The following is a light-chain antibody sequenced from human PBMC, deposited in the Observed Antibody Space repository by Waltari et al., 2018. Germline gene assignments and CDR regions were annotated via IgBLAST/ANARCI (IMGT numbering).Light chain of an antibody. CDR2: SND. CDR3: ATWDGRLAGVL. CDR1: NSNIGSNV. J-gene: IGLJ2*01. Sequence: QSVLTQPPSASGTPGQRVTISCSGSNSNIGSNVVNWYQQVPGMAPRLLISSNDQRPSGVPDRFSGSKSVTSASLVISGLQAEDEGNYYCATWDGRLAGVLFGGGTKVTVL. V-gene: IGLV1-44*01.